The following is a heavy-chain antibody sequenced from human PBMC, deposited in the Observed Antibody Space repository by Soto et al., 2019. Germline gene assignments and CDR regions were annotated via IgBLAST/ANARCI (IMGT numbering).Heavy chain of an antibody. CDR2: IYYSGST. CDR1: GGSVSSGSYY. J-gene: IGHJ5*02. CDR3: ARDVRSPIPSGSYYFTNLNWFDP. D-gene: IGHD1-26*01. V-gene: IGHV4-61*01. Sequence: SETLSLTCTVSGGSVSSGSYYWSWIRQPPGKGLEWIGYIYYSGSTNYNPSLKSRVTISVDTSKNQFSLKLGSVTAADTAVYYCARDVRSPIPSGSYYFTNLNWFDPWGQGTLVTVSS.